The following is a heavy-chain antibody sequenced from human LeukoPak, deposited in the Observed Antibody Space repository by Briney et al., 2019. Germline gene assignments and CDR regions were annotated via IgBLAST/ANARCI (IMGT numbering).Heavy chain of an antibody. CDR2: INPSGGST. Sequence: EASVKVSCTASGYTFTSYYMHWVRQAPGQGLEWMGIINPSGGSTSYAQKFQGRVTMTRDMSKNTVYMELNSLRSEDTAVYYCARDIGDSSRRDYWGQGTLVTVSS. D-gene: IGHD3-22*01. CDR3: ARDIGDSSRRDY. V-gene: IGHV1-46*01. CDR1: GYTFTSYY. J-gene: IGHJ4*02.